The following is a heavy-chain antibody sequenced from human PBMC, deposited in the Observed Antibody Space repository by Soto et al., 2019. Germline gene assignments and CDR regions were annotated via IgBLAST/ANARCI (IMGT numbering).Heavy chain of an antibody. CDR1: GGTFSSYA. V-gene: IGHV1-69*13. J-gene: IGHJ6*02. CDR3: ARDKTTMVRGVINYYYYGMDV. Sequence: SVKVSCKASGGTFSSYAISWVRQAPGQGLEWMGGIIPIFGTASYAQKFQGRVTITADESTSTAYMELSSLRSEDTAVYYCARDKTTMVRGVINYYYYGMDVWGQGTTVTVSS. CDR2: IIPIFGTA. D-gene: IGHD3-10*01.